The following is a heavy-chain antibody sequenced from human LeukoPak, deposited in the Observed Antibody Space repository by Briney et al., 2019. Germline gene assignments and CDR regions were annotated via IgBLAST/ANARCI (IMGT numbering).Heavy chain of an antibody. CDR2: ISYDGSNK. V-gene: IGHV3-30*18. D-gene: IGHD3-3*01. CDR1: GFTFSSYG. J-gene: IGHJ5*02. Sequence: PGGSLRRSCAASGFTFSSYGMHWVRQAPGKGLEWVAVISYDGSNKYYADSVKGRFTISRDNSKNTLYLQMNSLRAEDTAVYYCAKDGDFWSGFAPGFDPWGQGTLVTVSS. CDR3: AKDGDFWSGFAPGFDP.